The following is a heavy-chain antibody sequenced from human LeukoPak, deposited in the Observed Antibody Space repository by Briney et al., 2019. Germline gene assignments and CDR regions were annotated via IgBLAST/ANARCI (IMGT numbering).Heavy chain of an antibody. Sequence: PGGSVRLSCAASGFTFSSYGMSWVRQAPGKGLEWVSIISSSDGSTYYADSVKGRFTISRDNSKNTLYLQMNSLRAEDTAIYYCAKGQEYVWGSYRYTEGPYFDYWGQGTLVTVSS. D-gene: IGHD3-16*02. CDR2: ISSSDGST. CDR1: GFTFSSYG. CDR3: AKGQEYVWGSYRYTEGPYFDY. V-gene: IGHV3-23*01. J-gene: IGHJ4*02.